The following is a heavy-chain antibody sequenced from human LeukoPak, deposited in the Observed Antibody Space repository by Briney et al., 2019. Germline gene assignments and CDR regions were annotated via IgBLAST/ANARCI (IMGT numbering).Heavy chain of an antibody. Sequence: PSETLSLTCTVSGGSVSSYYWSWIRQPPGKGLEWIGYIYYSGSTNYNPSLKSRVTISVDTSKNQFSLKLSSVTAADTAVYYCARTTEGGYTYDYFYYYYMDVWGKGTTVTISS. V-gene: IGHV4-59*02. CDR3: ARTTEGGYTYDYFYYYYMDV. J-gene: IGHJ6*03. CDR1: GGSVSSYY. CDR2: IYYSGST. D-gene: IGHD5-18*01.